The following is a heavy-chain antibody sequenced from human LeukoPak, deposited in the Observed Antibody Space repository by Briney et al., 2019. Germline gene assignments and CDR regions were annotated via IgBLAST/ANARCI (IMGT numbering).Heavy chain of an antibody. Sequence: YSPSFQGQVTISADKSISTAYLQWSSLKASDTAMYYCARPGYSGYAIDYWGQGTLVTVSS. CDR3: ARPGYSGYAIDY. V-gene: IGHV5-51*01. D-gene: IGHD5-12*01. J-gene: IGHJ4*02.